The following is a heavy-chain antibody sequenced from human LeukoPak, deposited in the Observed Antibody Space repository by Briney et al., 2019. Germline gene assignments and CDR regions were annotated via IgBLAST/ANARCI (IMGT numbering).Heavy chain of an antibody. V-gene: IGHV3-13*01. CDR2: LSTTGDT. Sequence: SGGSLRLSCAASGFTFSSYGMHWVRQVTGKGLEWVSFLSTTGDTYYQDSMKGRFTISRDTVRNSVYLQMGSLRPDDTAVYYCTRGRCASYYGDSGLDPWGQGTLVTVSS. CDR1: GFTFSSYG. J-gene: IGHJ5*02. CDR3: TRGRCASYYGDSGLDP. D-gene: IGHD2-2*01.